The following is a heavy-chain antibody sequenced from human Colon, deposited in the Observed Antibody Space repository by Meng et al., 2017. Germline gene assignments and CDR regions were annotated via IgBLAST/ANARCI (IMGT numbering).Heavy chain of an antibody. D-gene: IGHD6-19*01. V-gene: IGHV4-34*01. J-gene: IGHJ5*02. Sequence: VQRQQWGAGLLKPSETLSLTCAVYGGSFSGYYWSWIRQPPGKGLEWIGEINHSGSTNYNPSLKSRVTISVDTSKNQFSLKLSSVTAADTAVYYCARERLSSGWYGGRWFDPWGQGTLVTVSS. CDR2: INHSGST. CDR3: ARERLSSGWYGGRWFDP. CDR1: GGSFSGYY.